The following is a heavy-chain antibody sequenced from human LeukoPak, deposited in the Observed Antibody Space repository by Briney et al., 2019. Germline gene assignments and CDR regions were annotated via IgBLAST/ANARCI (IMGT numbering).Heavy chain of an antibody. V-gene: IGHV1-2*02. J-gene: IGHJ5*02. CDR2: IKPDSGGT. Sequence: ASVTVSFTASGYSFTDYYIHWVRQAHGQGLGWMGWIKPDSGGTRSAQKFQGRVTMTTDTSISTAYMELSSLRYDDTAVYYCATNILVRDIINWFDPWGQGTLVTVSS. CDR3: ATNILVRDIINWFDP. D-gene: IGHD3-10*01. CDR1: GYSFTDYY.